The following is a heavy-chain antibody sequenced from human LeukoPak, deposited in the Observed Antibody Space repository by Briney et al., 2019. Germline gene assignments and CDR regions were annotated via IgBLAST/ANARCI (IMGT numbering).Heavy chain of an antibody. CDR2: ISISSSYI. CDR1: GFTFGDYS. CDR3: ARDRIAVAGLIDY. D-gene: IGHD6-19*01. J-gene: IGHJ3*01. Sequence: KSGGSLRLSCAASGFTFGDYSMRWVRQAPGKGLEWVSSISISSSYIYYADSVQGRFTISRDNAKNSLYLQMNSLRVEDTAVYFCARDRIAVAGLIDYWGQGTRVTVSS. V-gene: IGHV3-21*01.